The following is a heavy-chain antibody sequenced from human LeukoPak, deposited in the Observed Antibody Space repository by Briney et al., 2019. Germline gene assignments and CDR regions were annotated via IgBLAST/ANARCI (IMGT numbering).Heavy chain of an antibody. J-gene: IGHJ4*02. CDR2: ISFDGSNK. D-gene: IGHD4-11*01. Sequence: GGSLRLSCAASGFTFSSYGMHWVRQAPGKGLEWVTLISFDGSNKYYADSVKGRFTISRDYSKNTLYLQMNSLRAEDTAVYYCAREGDYPFDYWGQGTLVTVSS. V-gene: IGHV3-30*03. CDR3: AREGDYPFDY. CDR1: GFTFSSYG.